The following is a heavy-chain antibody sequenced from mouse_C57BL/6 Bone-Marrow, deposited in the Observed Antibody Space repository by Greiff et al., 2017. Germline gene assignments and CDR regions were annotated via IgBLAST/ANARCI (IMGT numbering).Heavy chain of an antibody. CDR2: IYPRSGNT. D-gene: IGHD1-1*01. CDR1: GYTFPSYG. CDR3: ARGSSYHYFDY. J-gene: IGHJ2*01. V-gene: IGHV1-81*01. Sequence: VPLPQSGAELARPGASVKLSCKASGYTFPSYGISWVKQRTGPGLEWIGEIYPRSGNTYYNEKFKGKATLTADKSSSTAYMELRSLTSEDSAVYFCARGSSYHYFDYWGQGTTLTVSS.